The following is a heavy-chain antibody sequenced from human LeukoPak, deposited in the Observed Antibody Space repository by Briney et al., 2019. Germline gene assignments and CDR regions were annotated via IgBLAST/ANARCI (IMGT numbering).Heavy chain of an antibody. CDR2: ISSSGSTT. Sequence: GGSLRLSCAASGFTFSEYYMNWIRQAPGKGLEWLSYISSSGSTTYYADSVKGRFIISRDNAKNSLYLQMNSLRAEDTAVYYCTRVGANGGVLDYWGQGTLVTVSS. D-gene: IGHD2-8*02. V-gene: IGHV3-11*01. CDR1: GFTFSEYY. CDR3: TRVGANGGVLDY. J-gene: IGHJ4*02.